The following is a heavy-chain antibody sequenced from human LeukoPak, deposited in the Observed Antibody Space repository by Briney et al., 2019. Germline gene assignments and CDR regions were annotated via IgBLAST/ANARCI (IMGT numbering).Heavy chain of an antibody. Sequence: ASVKVSCKASGYIFSNYGISWVRQAPGQGLAWMGWISAKNGDTNYIQKFRGRVTMTTDTSTSTAYMELWSLRADDTAVYYCARDVPGTTPFDYWGQGTLVTVSS. V-gene: IGHV1-18*01. CDR2: ISAKNGDT. CDR1: GYIFSNYG. CDR3: ARDVPGTTPFDY. J-gene: IGHJ4*02. D-gene: IGHD1-7*01.